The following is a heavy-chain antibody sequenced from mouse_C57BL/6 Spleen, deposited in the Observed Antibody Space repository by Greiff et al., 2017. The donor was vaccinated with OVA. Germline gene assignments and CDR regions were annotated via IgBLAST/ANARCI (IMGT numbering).Heavy chain of an antibody. CDR3: ATSTVVAHYYAMDY. CDR2: IYPSDSET. D-gene: IGHD1-1*01. J-gene: IGHJ4*01. V-gene: IGHV1-61*01. Sequence: QVQLQQPGAELVRPGSSVKLSCKASGYTFTSYWMDWVQQRPGQGLEWIGNIYPSDSETHYNQKFKDKATLTVDKSSSTAYMQRSRLTSEDSAVYYGATSTVVAHYYAMDYWGQGTSVTVSS. CDR1: GYTFTSYW.